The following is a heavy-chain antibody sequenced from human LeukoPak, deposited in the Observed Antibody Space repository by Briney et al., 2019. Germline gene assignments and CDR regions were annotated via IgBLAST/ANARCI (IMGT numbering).Heavy chain of an antibody. CDR1: GGSIGSYY. CDR2: IYYSGST. D-gene: IGHD3-16*01. V-gene: IGHV4-59*01. CDR3: ARDRRGSYPSGEYTCFDH. Sequence: SETLSLTCTVSGGSIGSYYWSWIRQPPGKGLEWIGDIYYSGSTNYNTSLKRRVTISVDTSKNQFSLKLSSVTAADTAVYYCARDRRGSYPSGEYTCFDHWGQGTLVTVSS. J-gene: IGHJ5*02.